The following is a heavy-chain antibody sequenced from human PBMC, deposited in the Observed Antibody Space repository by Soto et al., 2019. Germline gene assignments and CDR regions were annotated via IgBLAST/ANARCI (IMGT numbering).Heavy chain of an antibody. CDR2: ISSSSSYT. Sequence: QVQLVESGGGLVKPGGSLRLSCAASGFTFSDYHMNWIRQAPGKGLEWISYISSSSSYTNYADSVKGRFTISRDNAKNTLYLQLDSLRAEDTAVYYCARAIRRLAMDDYWGQGTLVTVSS. CDR1: GFTFSDYH. CDR3: ARAIRRLAMDDY. J-gene: IGHJ4*02. D-gene: IGHD3-9*01. V-gene: IGHV3-11*05.